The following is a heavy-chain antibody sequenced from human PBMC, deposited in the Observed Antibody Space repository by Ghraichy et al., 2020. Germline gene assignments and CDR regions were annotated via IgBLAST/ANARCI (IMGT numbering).Heavy chain of an antibody. D-gene: IGHD4/OR15-4a*01. V-gene: IGHV1-2*02. J-gene: IGHJ4*02. CDR1: GYTFTGYY. CDR3: ARVVTDYGENDY. CDR2: INPNSGGT. Sequence: ASVKVSCKASGYTFTGYYMHWVRQAPGQGLEWMGWINPNSGGTNYAQKFQGRVTMTRDTSISTAYMELSRLRSDDTAVYYCARVVTDYGENDYWGQGTLVTVSS.